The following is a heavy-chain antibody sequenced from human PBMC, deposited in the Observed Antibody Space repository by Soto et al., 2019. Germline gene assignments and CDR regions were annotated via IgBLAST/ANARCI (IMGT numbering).Heavy chain of an antibody. CDR2: IHPSGST. CDR3: ARGRDEYKLGNV. D-gene: IGHD1-1*01. Sequence: TSETLSLTCAVSGGSLTDYYWPWIRQSPGKGLEWIGEIHPSGSTNYNPSLRSRVTISIDTSKNQVSLKLTSLTAADTAVYYCARGRDEYKLGNVWGHGTTVTVS. J-gene: IGHJ6*02. V-gene: IGHV4-34*01. CDR1: GGSLTDYY.